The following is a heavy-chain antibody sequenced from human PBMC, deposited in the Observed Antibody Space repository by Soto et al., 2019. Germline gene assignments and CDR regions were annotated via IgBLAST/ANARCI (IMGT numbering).Heavy chain of an antibody. CDR3: AKGVYYDSSGYYPYYFDY. CDR1: GFTFSSYA. D-gene: IGHD3-22*01. V-gene: IGHV3-23*01. J-gene: IGHJ4*02. CDR2: TSGSGGST. Sequence: EVQLLESGGGLVQPGGSLRLSCAASGFTFSSYAMSWVRQAPGKGLERVSATSGSGGSTYYADSVKGRFTISSDNSKNTLYLQMNSLRAEDTALYYCAKGVYYDSSGYYPYYFDYWGQGTLVTVSS.